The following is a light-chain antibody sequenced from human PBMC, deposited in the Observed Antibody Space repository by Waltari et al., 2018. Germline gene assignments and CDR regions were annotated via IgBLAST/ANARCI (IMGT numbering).Light chain of an antibody. J-gene: IGLJ2*01. Sequence: QSALTQPASVSGSPVHSITNSCSGTCNDIGSSNYISWYQQHPGRAPKLMIYDVSDRPSGLSDRFSGSKSGNTASLSISGLQAEDEADYYCSSYTSSGTLVFGGGTKLTVL. CDR2: DVS. CDR1: CNDIGSSNY. CDR3: SSYTSSGTLV. V-gene: IGLV2-14*03.